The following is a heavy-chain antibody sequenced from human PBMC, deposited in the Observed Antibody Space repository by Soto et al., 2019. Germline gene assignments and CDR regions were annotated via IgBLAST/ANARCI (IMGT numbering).Heavy chain of an antibody. CDR1: GFTVSSNY. D-gene: IGHD6-19*01. CDR3: ARDWSGYSSGWPSSYYYGMDV. CDR2: IYSGGST. J-gene: IGHJ6*02. V-gene: IGHV3-53*01. Sequence: GGSLRLSCAASGFTVSSNYMSWVRQAPGKGLVWVSVIYSGGSTYYADSVKGRFTISRDNSKNTLYLQMNSLRAEDTAVYYCARDWSGYSSGWPSSYYYGMDVWGQGTTVTVSS.